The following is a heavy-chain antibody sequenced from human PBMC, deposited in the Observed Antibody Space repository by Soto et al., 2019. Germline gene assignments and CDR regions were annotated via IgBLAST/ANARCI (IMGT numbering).Heavy chain of an antibody. CDR2: ISYDGSNK. V-gene: IGHV3-30*03. J-gene: IGHJ4*02. Sequence: QVQLVESGGGVVQPGRSLRLSCAASGFTFRSSGMHWVRQAPGKGLEWVAVISYDGSNKYYADSVKGRFTISRDNSKNTLFLQMNSLRPEDTAVYYCASAAYWGQGTLVTVSS. CDR1: GFTFRSSG. CDR3: ASAAY.